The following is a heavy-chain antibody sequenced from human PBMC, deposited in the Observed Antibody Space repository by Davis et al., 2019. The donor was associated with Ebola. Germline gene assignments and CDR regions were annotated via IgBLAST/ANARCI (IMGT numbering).Heavy chain of an antibody. D-gene: IGHD2-21*01. V-gene: IGHV3-74*01. CDR1: GFTFTNAL. CDR3: GRVIGIPGIGMDV. J-gene: IGHJ6*02. Sequence: GESLKISCAASGFTFTNALMGWVRQAPGRGLVWVSRTNSDGSDTRYADSVKGRFTMSRDNAKNTLYLQMNSLRPEDTAVYFCGRVIGIPGIGMDVWGQGTTVTVSS. CDR2: TNSDGSDT.